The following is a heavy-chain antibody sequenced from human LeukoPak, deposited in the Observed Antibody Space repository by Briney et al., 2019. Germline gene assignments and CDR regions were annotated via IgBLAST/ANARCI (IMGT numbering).Heavy chain of an antibody. J-gene: IGHJ2*01. V-gene: IGHV4-61*02. CDR2: IYTSGST. Sequence: SETLSLTCTVSGGSISSGSYYWSRIRQPPGKGLEWIGRIYTSGSTNYKPSLKSRVTMSVDTSKNQFSLKLSSVTAADTAVYYCARVSSSWYQDWYFDLWGRGTLVTVSS. CDR3: ARVSSSWYQDWYFDL. CDR1: GGSISSGSYY. D-gene: IGHD6-13*01.